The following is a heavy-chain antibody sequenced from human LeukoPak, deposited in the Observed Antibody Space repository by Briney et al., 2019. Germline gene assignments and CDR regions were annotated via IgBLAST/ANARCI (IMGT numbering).Heavy chain of an antibody. D-gene: IGHD2-2*03. CDR2: ISGSGDII. CDR1: GFTFSSYA. CDR3: APSRGLDMIFND. V-gene: IGHV3-23*01. J-gene: IGHJ4*02. Sequence: GGSLRLSCAASGFTFSSYAMTWVRQVPGKGLEWVSSISGSGDIIYYADSVKGRFTISRDNSKNTLHVQMNSLRAEDTAVYYCAPSRGLDMIFNDWGQGTLVTVSS.